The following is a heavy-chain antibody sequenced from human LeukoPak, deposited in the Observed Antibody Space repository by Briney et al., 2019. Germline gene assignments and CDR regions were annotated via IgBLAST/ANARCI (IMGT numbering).Heavy chain of an antibody. D-gene: IGHD5-12*01. V-gene: IGHV3-23*01. J-gene: IGHJ4*02. CDR3: AKDLRGYDMDFDY. CDR2: ISGSGIST. Sequence: GGSLRLSCAASGFTSSSYSMNWVRQAPGKGLEWVSSISGSGISTYYADSLKGRFTISRDNFKNTLFLQLNSLRAEDTAVYYCAKDLRGYDMDFDYWGQGTLVTVSS. CDR1: GFTSSSYS.